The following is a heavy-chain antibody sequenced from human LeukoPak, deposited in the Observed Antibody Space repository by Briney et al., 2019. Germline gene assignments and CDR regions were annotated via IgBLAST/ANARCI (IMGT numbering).Heavy chain of an antibody. CDR1: GGSISSSTYY. V-gene: IGHV4-61*02. J-gene: IGHJ4*02. Sequence: SETLSLTCTVSGGSISSSTYYWGWIRQPAGKGLEWIGRIYTSGSTNYNPSLKSRITISVDTSKNQFSLKLSSVTAADTAVYYCARNSCPSGSCYDNRGYFDYWGQGTLVTVSS. CDR2: IYTSGST. CDR3: ARNSCPSGSCYDNRGYFDY. D-gene: IGHD2-15*01.